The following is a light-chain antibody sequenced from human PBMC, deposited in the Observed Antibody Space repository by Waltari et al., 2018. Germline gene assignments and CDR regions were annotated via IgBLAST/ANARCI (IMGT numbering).Light chain of an antibody. CDR2: DAS. CDR3: QQRSGSPNT. J-gene: IGKJ4*01. V-gene: IGKV3-11*01. CDR1: ESIRSY. Sequence: IVLTQPPATLSSSPGNTATLSCRASESIRSYLAWYQQKPGQAPRLLIYDASNRATGIPARFSGSGSGTDFTLTISSLDPEDVAVYYCQQRSGSPNTFGGGTKVEIK.